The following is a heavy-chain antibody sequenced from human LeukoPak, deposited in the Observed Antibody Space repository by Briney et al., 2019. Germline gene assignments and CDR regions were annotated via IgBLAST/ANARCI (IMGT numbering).Heavy chain of an antibody. V-gene: IGHV1-3*01. CDR2: INAGNGNT. CDR1: GYTFTSYA. J-gene: IGHJ4*02. CDR3: ARGRMTTVTLSY. Sequence: ASVKVSCKAPGYTFTSYAMHWVRQAPGQRLEWMGWINAGNGNTKYSQKFQGRVTITRDTSASTAYMELSSLRSEDTAVYYCARGRMTTVTLSYWGQGTLVTVSS. D-gene: IGHD4-17*01.